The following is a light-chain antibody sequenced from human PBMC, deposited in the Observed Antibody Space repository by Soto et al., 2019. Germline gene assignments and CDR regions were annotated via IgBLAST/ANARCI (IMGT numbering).Light chain of an antibody. J-gene: IGLJ1*01. CDR3: LSKTSTISYV. CDR1: TSDVGGYNY. CDR2: EVS. Sequence: QSVLTQPASVSGSPGQSIAISCTGTTSDVGGYNYVSWYQQHPSKVPKLLIHEVSNRPSGVSNRFSGSKSGNTASLTISGLQAEDEADYYCLSKTSTISYVFGTGTKVTVL. V-gene: IGLV2-14*01.